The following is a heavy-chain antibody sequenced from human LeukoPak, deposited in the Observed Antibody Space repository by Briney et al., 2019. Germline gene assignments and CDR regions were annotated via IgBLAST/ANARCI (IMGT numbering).Heavy chain of an antibody. CDR3: ARDRSAFGTTYNWFDP. D-gene: IGHD3-3*02. CDR1: GGTFSSYA. V-gene: IGHV1-69*04. Sequence: SVKVSCKASGGTFSSYAISWVRQAPGQGLEWMGRIIPILGIANYAQKFQGRVTITADKSTSTAYMELSSLRSEDTAVYYCARDRSAFGTTYNWFDPWGQGTLVTVSS. J-gene: IGHJ5*02. CDR2: IIPILGIA.